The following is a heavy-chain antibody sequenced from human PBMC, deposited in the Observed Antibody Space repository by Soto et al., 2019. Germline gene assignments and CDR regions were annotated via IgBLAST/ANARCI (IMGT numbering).Heavy chain of an antibody. CDR2: IYHSGST. CDR3: ARVPGP. V-gene: IGHV4-30-2*01. Sequence: PSESLSLTCDVSGGSISSGGYSWSWIRQPPGKRLEWIGYIYHSGSTYYNPSLKSRVTISVDRSKNQFSLKLSSVTAADTAVYYCARVPGPWGQGTPVTVSS. J-gene: IGHJ5*02. CDR1: GGSISSGGYS.